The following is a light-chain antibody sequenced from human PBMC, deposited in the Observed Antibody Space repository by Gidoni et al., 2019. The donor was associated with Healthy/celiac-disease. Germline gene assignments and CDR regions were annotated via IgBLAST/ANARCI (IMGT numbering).Light chain of an antibody. CDR1: ALPKQY. V-gene: IGLV3-25*03. J-gene: IGLJ2*01. CDR2: KDS. Sequence: SYELTQPPSVSVSPGQTARITCSGDALPKQYAYWYQQKLGQAPVLVIYKDSERPSGIPERFSGSSSGTTVTLTISGVQAEDEADYYCQSADSSGTYEVFGGGTKLTVL. CDR3: QSADSSGTYEV.